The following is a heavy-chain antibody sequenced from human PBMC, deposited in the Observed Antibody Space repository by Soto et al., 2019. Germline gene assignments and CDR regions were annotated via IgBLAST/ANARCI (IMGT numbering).Heavy chain of an antibody. D-gene: IGHD3-3*01. CDR2: ISGSGGST. J-gene: IGHJ3*02. CDR1: GFTFSSYA. CDR3: AKAPVFFQILAGLNPPPDAFDI. V-gene: IGHV3-23*01. Sequence: GGSLRLSCAASGFTFSSYAMSWVRQAPGKGLEWVSAISGSGGSTYYADSVKGRFAISRDNSKNTLYLQMNSLRAEDTAVYYFAKAPVFFQILAGLNPPPDAFDIWGQGTMVTVSS.